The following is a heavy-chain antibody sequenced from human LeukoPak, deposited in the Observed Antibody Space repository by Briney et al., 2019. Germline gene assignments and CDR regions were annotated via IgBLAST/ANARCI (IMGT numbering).Heavy chain of an antibody. CDR3: ARDFPPGGASAFDI. CDR2: INTNTGNP. CDR1: GYTFTGYY. J-gene: IGHJ3*02. D-gene: IGHD3-16*01. V-gene: IGHV7-4-1*02. Sequence: ASVKVSCKASGYTFTGYYMHWVRQAPGQGLEWMGWINTNTGNPTYAQCFTGRFVFSLDTSVSTAYLQISSLKAEDTAVYYCARDFPPGGASAFDIWGQGTMVTVSS.